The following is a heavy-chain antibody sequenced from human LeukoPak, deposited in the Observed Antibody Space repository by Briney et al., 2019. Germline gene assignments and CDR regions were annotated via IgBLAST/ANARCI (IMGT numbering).Heavy chain of an antibody. J-gene: IGHJ4*02. CDR3: AREVVGGWYRLDY. CDR1: GYTFTGYY. CDR2: INPNSGGT. Sequence: ASVKVSCKASGYTFTGYYLHWVRQAPGQGLEWTGRINPNSGGTNYAQKFQGRVTLTRDTSISTAYMELSRLRSDNTAVYYCAREVVGGWYRLDYWGQGTLVTVSS. D-gene: IGHD6-19*01. V-gene: IGHV1-2*06.